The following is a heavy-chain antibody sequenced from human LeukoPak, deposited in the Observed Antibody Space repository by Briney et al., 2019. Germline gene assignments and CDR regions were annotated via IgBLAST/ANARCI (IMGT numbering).Heavy chain of an antibody. D-gene: IGHD3-3*01. Sequence: PGRSLRLSCVASGFTFSDYGMHWVRQAPGKGLEWVAATSYDGRDEYYVDSVKGRFTISRDNSKNTLYLEMKSLSSEDTALYYCARIYTVFGAMDVWGKGTTVTVSA. V-gene: IGHV3-30*03. CDR1: GFTFSDYG. CDR2: TSYDGRDE. CDR3: ARIYTVFGAMDV. J-gene: IGHJ6*04.